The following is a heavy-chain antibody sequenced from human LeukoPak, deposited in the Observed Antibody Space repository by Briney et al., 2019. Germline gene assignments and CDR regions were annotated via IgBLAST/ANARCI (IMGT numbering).Heavy chain of an antibody. CDR3: AKYSYGYWYFDY. CDR1: GFTFNIYS. CDR2: ISSSSEYI. Sequence: GGSLRLSCAASGFTFNIYSTNWVRQTPGKGLEWVSSISSSSEYIYYADSVKGRFTISRDNAKNSLYLQMNSLRAEDTAVYYCAKYSYGYWYFDYWGQGTLVTVSS. D-gene: IGHD5-18*01. J-gene: IGHJ4*02. V-gene: IGHV3-21*01.